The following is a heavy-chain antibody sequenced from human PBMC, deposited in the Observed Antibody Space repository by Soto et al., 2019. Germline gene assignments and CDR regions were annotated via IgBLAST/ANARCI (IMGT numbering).Heavy chain of an antibody. J-gene: IGHJ5*02. CDR1: GFTFSSYG. Sequence: GGSLRLSCAASGFTFSSYGMHWVRQAPGKGLEWVAVIWYDGSNKYYADSVKGRFTISRDNSKNTLYLQMNSLRAEDTAVYYCAKVGPYLRYSSGWFNWFDPWGQGTLVTVSS. CDR3: AKVGPYLRYSSGWFNWFDP. D-gene: IGHD6-19*01. CDR2: IWYDGSNK. V-gene: IGHV3-33*06.